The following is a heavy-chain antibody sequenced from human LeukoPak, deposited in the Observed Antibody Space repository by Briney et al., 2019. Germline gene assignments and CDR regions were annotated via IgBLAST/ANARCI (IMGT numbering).Heavy chain of an antibody. CDR3: ARHEGVYAASFDY. CDR2: FFYRGTT. J-gene: IGHJ4*02. V-gene: IGHV4-39*01. Sequence: SETLSLTCAVSSDSVSISSYYWGWIRQPPGKGLEWIGTFFYRGTTYYNPSLKSRVTISVDRSENYFSLKLSSATAADTAIYYCARHEGVYAASFDYWGQGTLVTVSS. CDR1: SDSVSISSYY. D-gene: IGHD2-8*01.